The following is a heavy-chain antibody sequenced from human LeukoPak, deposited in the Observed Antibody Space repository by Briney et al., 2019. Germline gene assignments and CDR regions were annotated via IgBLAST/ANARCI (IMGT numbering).Heavy chain of an antibody. CDR2: ISGSGDST. V-gene: IGHV3-23*01. J-gene: IGHJ4*02. Sequence: GGSLRLSCAASGFTLSSYAMNWVRQAPGKGLEWVSGISGSGDSTYYADSVKGRFTISRDNSKNTLYLQMNSLRAEDTAIYYCAKLSEPDWGQGTLVTVSS. CDR1: GFTLSSYA. CDR3: AKLSEPD.